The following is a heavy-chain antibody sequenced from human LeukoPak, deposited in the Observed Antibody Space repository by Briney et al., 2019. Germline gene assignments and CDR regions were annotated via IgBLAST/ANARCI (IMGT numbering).Heavy chain of an antibody. D-gene: IGHD5-12*01. V-gene: IGHV1-2*02. J-gene: IGHJ4*02. CDR3: ARVSGGYDYLPIEFDY. CDR2: INPNSGGT. Sequence: GASVKVSCKASGYTFTGYYMHWVRQAPGQGLEGMGWINPNSGGTNYAQKFQGRVTMTRDTSISTAYMELSRLRSDDTAVYYCARVSGGYDYLPIEFDYWGQGTLVTVSS. CDR1: GYTFTGYY.